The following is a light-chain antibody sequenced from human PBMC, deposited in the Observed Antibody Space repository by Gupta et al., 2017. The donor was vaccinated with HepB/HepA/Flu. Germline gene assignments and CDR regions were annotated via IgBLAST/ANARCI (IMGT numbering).Light chain of an antibody. CDR1: SSDIGGYDH. V-gene: IGLV2-14*03. Sequence: HSALTQPASVSGSPGQSITLSCTGTSSDIGGYDHVSWYQHHPGKAPKLMIYDVNYSPSGVSGRFSGSKSGNTASLTSSGLQAEDEADYYCSSYTSSTSLWVVFGGGTKLTVI. J-gene: IGLJ2*01. CDR2: DVN. CDR3: SSYTSSTSLWVV.